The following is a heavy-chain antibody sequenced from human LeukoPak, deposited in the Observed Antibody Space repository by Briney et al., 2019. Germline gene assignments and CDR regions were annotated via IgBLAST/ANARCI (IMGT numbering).Heavy chain of an antibody. Sequence: GGSLRLSCTASGFTLSSYEMNWVRQAPGKGLEWVSSISSSSSYIYYADSVKGRFTISRDNAKNSLYLQMNSLRAEDTAVYYCAREAYCSGGSCYPYYFDYWGQGTLVTVSS. CDR3: AREAYCSGGSCYPYYFDY. V-gene: IGHV3-21*01. D-gene: IGHD2-15*01. CDR1: GFTLSSYE. CDR2: ISSSSSYI. J-gene: IGHJ4*02.